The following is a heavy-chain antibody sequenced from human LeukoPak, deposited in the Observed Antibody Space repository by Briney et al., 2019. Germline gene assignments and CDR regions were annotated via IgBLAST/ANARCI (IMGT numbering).Heavy chain of an antibody. Sequence: PSETLSLTCTVSGGSISGYYWSWIRQPPGKGLEWIGFISYSGSTNYNPSLKSRVTISVDTSKSQFSLKLNSVTAADTAVYYCARHSIPGTNLNRFDPWGQGTLVTVSS. D-gene: IGHD1-20*01. CDR2: ISYSGST. CDR3: ARHSIPGTNLNRFDP. J-gene: IGHJ5*02. V-gene: IGHV4-59*01. CDR1: GGSISGYY.